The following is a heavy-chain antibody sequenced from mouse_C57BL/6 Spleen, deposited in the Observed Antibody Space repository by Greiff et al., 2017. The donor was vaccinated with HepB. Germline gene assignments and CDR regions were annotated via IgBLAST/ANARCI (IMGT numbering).Heavy chain of an antibody. Sequence: EVKLMESGGGLVKPGGSLKLSCAASGFTFSDYGMHWVRQAPEKGLEWVAYISSGSSTIYYADTVKGRFTISRDNAKNTLFLQMTSLRSEDTAMYYCARPTVGYFDVWGTGTTVTVSS. CDR1: GFTFSDYG. CDR3: ARPTVGYFDV. D-gene: IGHD1-1*01. CDR2: ISSGSSTI. V-gene: IGHV5-17*01. J-gene: IGHJ1*03.